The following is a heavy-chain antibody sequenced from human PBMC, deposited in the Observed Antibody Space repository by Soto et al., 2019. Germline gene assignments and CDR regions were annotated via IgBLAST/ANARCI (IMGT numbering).Heavy chain of an antibody. Sequence: ASVKVSCKASGYTFTSYGFTWVRQAPGQGLEWMGWISAKDGNINYADKFQGRVTMTTDTSTSTAYMELRSLRSDDTAVYYCARDYGSIKSQESDYWGQGTLVTVSS. CDR2: ISAKDGNI. CDR3: ARDYGSIKSQESDY. J-gene: IGHJ4*02. D-gene: IGHD3-10*01. CDR1: GYTFTSYG. V-gene: IGHV1-18*04.